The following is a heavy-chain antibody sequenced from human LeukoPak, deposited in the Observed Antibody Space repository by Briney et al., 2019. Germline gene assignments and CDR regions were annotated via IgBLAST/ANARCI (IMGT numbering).Heavy chain of an antibody. Sequence: PGGSLRLSCEGSGFTFSNAWMTWVRQVPGKGLGWVGRIKSKTAGETIDYAAPVKGRFTISRDDWKNTAYLQMNSLKTEDTAVYYCATVGGYYYDSWGQGTLVTVSS. CDR3: ATVGGYYYDS. V-gene: IGHV3-15*01. D-gene: IGHD3-3*01. CDR2: IKSKTAGETI. J-gene: IGHJ5*01. CDR1: GFTFSNAW.